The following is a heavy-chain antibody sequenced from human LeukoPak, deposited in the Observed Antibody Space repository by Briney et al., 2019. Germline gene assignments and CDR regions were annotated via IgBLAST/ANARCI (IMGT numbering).Heavy chain of an antibody. Sequence: SETLSLTCTVSGGSISSCYGSGIRQPPGKGLEWIGYIYYSGSTNHNPSLKSRVTMSVDTSKNQVSLKLTSVTAADTAVYYCAGSYYCSGGGYYRTEFCGQGTLVTVSS. V-gene: IGHV4-59*03. J-gene: IGHJ1*01. D-gene: IGHD2-15*01. CDR1: GGSISSCY. CDR3: AGSYYCSGGGYYRTEF. CDR2: IYYSGST.